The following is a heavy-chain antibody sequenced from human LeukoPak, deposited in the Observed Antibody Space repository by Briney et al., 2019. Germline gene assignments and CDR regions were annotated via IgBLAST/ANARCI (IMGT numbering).Heavy chain of an antibody. CDR1: GFTFGDYA. CDR3: ARVGYSGYDRGYYFDY. J-gene: IGHJ4*02. D-gene: IGHD5-12*01. CDR2: ISSSSSYI. V-gene: IGHV3-21*01. Sequence: GGSLRLSCTASGFTFGDYAMNWVRQAPGKGLEWVSSISSSSSYIYYADSVKGRFTISRDNAKNSLYLQMNSLRAEDTAVYYCARVGYSGYDRGYYFDYWGQGTLVTVSS.